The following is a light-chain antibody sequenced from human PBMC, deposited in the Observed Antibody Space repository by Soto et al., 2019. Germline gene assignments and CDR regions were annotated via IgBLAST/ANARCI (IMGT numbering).Light chain of an antibody. V-gene: IGLV2-14*01. J-gene: IGLJ1*01. CDR2: EVN. Sequence: QSALTQAASVSGSPGQSITISCVETSSDIGGYNFVSWYQQHPGKAPKLMIFEVNKRPSGVSNRFSGSKSGNTASLTISGLQAEDEADYFCFSYTTSTTNVFGTGTKLTVL. CDR3: FSYTTSTTNV. CDR1: SSDIGGYNF.